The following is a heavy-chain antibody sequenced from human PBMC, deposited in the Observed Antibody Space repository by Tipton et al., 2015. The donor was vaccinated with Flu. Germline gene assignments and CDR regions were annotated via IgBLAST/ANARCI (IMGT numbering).Heavy chain of an antibody. V-gene: IGHV4-59*01. CDR3: ARGPRWYDWDYGTLPNWYFDL. D-gene: IGHD1-7*01. Sequence: GLVKPSEILSLTCTVSGGSISYYYWSWIRLPPGKGLEWIGNIYYSGSTIYNPSLKSRVTISADKSKNQFSLMLSSVTPADTALYFCARGPRWYDWDYGTLPNWYFDLWGRGTQVTVSS. CDR2: IYYSGST. CDR1: GGSISYYY. J-gene: IGHJ2*01.